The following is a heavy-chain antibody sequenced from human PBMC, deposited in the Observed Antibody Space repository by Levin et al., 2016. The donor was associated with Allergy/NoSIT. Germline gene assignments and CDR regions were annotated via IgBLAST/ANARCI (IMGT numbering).Heavy chain of an antibody. CDR3: ARAIHGDWWVVDY. V-gene: IGHV4-34*01. J-gene: IGHJ4*02. Sequence: WIRQPPGKGLEWIGEINHSGSTNYNPSLKSRVTISVDTSKNQFSLKLSSVTAADTAVYYCARAIHGDWWVVDYWGQGTLVTVSS. CDR2: INHSGST. D-gene: IGHD2-21*01.